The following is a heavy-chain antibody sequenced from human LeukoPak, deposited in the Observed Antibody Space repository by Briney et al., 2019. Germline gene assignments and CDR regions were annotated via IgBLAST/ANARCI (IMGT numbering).Heavy chain of an antibody. CDR1: GFTFSSYW. CDR2: ITSDGSST. D-gene: IGHD6-13*01. Sequence: PGGSLRLSCAASGFTFSSYWMHWVRQDPGKGLVWVSRITSDGSSTSHADSVKGRFTTSRDNAKITLYLQMNSLRAEDTAVYYCAGGGSTWLEYWGQGSLVTVSS. V-gene: IGHV3-74*01. J-gene: IGHJ4*02. CDR3: AGGGSTWLEY.